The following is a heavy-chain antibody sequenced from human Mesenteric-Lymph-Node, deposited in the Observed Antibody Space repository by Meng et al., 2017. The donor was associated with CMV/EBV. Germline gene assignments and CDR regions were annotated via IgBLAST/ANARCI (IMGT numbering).Heavy chain of an antibody. J-gene: IGHJ6*02. V-gene: IGHV3-30-3*01. D-gene: IGHD1-26*01. Sequence: GESLKISCAASGFTFSSYAMHWVRQAPGKGLEWVAVISYDGSNKYYADSVKGRFTISRDNSKNTLYLHMNSLRAEDTAVYFCAGGGTTYYYYYAMDVWGQGATVTVSS. CDR2: ISYDGSNK. CDR1: GFTFSSYA. CDR3: AGGGTTYYYYYAMDV.